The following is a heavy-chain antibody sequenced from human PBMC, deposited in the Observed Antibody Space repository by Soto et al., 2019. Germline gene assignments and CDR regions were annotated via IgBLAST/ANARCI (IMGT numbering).Heavy chain of an antibody. Sequence: GGSLRLSCAASGFTFSSYAMHWVRQAPGKGLEWVAVISYDGSNKYYADSVKGRFTISRDNSKNTLYLQMNSLRAEDTAVYYCARDRGGWYYDILTGPTLAGYWGQGTLVTVSS. CDR2: ISYDGSNK. J-gene: IGHJ4*02. CDR3: ARDRGGWYYDILTGPTLAGY. V-gene: IGHV3-30-3*01. CDR1: GFTFSSYA. D-gene: IGHD3-9*01.